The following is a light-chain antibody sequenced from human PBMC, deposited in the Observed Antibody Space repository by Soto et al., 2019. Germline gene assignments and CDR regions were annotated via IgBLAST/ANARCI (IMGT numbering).Light chain of an antibody. CDR2: DVT. J-gene: IGLJ2*01. Sequence: QSALTQPRSVSGSPGQSVTISCTGTASDVGYYNYVAWYQQFPGKAPKLIIYDVTKRPSVVPDRCSGSNSGNTASLTISGIQAEDEAEYHWYSYVVSATVVFGGGTKLTVL. CDR1: ASDVGYYNY. CDR3: YSYVVSATVV. V-gene: IGLV2-11*01.